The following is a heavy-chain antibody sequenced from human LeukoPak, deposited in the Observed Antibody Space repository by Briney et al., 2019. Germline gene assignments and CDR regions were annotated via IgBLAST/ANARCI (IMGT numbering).Heavy chain of an antibody. CDR1: GGTFSSYA. J-gene: IGHJ3*02. V-gene: IGHV1-69*04. Sequence: GASVKVSCKASGGTFSSYAISWVRQAPGQGLEWMGRIIPILGIANYAQKFQGRVTITADKSTSTAYMELSSLRSEDTAVYYCARKYSSGFDLQAFDIWGQGTMVTVSS. D-gene: IGHD6-19*01. CDR3: ARKYSSGFDLQAFDI. CDR2: IIPILGIA.